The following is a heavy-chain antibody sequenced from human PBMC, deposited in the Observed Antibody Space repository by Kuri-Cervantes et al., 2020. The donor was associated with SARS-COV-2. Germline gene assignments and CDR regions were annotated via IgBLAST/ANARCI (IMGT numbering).Heavy chain of an antibody. CDR3: AREEYSSSWWGELGPFDY. Sequence: GESLKISCAASGFTFSSYGMHWVRQAPGKGLEWVAVIWYDGSSKYYADSVKGRFTISRDNSKNTLYLQMNSLRAEDTAVYYCAREEYSSSWWGELGPFDYWGQGTLVTVSS. D-gene: IGHD6-13*01. V-gene: IGHV3-33*08. CDR2: IWYDGSSK. CDR1: GFTFSSYG. J-gene: IGHJ4*02.